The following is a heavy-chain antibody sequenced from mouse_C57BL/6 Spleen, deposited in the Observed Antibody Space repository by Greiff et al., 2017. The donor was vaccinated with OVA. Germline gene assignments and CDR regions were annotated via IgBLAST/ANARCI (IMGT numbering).Heavy chain of an antibody. CDR3: ARQREPDSGPFDY. CDR2: IRSGGGYT. D-gene: IGHD3-2*01. CDR1: GFTFSSYG. V-gene: IGHV5-6*01. Sequence: EVKLVESGRDLVKPGGSLKLSCAASGFTFSSYGMSWVSQTPDKRLEWVATIRSGGGYTKYTDSVKGRFTITRDNAKNTLYLQMRSLKSEDTAMYFCARQREPDSGPFDYWGQGTTLTVSS. J-gene: IGHJ2*01.